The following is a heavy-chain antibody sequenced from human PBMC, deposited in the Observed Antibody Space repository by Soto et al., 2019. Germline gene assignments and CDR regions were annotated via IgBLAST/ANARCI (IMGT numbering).Heavy chain of an antibody. CDR2: ISAYNGNT. D-gene: IGHD3-9*01. Sequence: ASVKVSCKASGYTFTSYGISWVRQAPGQGLEWMGWISAYNGNTNYAQKLQGRVTMTTDTSTSTAYMELRSLRSDDTAVYYCAREAVYYDILTGYRTFDYWGQGTLVTVSS. CDR3: AREAVYYDILTGYRTFDY. CDR1: GYTFTSYG. J-gene: IGHJ4*02. V-gene: IGHV1-18*01.